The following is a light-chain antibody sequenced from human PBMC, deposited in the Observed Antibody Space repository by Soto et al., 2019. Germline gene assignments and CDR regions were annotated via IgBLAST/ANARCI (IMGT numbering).Light chain of an antibody. CDR1: QDISTS. CDR3: HHYNDHSPT. J-gene: IGKJ1*01. V-gene: IGKV1-5*03. Sequence: IQMTQSPSTLSASVGDRVTLTCRASQDISTSLAWYQEKPGRAPNLLIYRASSLHSGVPSRFSGRGSGTEFTLTISSLQPDDFATYYCHHYNDHSPTFGQGTRVEI. CDR2: RAS.